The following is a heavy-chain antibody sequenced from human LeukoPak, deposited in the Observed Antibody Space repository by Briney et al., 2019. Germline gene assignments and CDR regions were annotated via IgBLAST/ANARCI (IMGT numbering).Heavy chain of an antibody. CDR3: ARDYEWSRLFDY. J-gene: IGHJ4*02. D-gene: IGHD3-3*01. V-gene: IGHV3-30-3*01. Sequence: SGGSLRLSCAASGFTFSSYAMHWVRQAPGKGLEWVAIVSYNGTNKYYADSVKGRFTISRDNSNNMLYLQMNSLRAEDTAVYYCARDYEWSRLFDYWGQGTLVTVSS. CDR1: GFTFSSYA. CDR2: VSYNGTNK.